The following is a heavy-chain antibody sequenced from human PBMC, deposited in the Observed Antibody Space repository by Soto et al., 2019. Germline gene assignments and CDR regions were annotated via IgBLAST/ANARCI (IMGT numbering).Heavy chain of an antibody. Sequence: EVQLVESGGGLVQPGGSLRLSCAASGFTFSSCEMNWVRQAPGKGLEWVSYISSSGSTIYYADSVKGRFTISRDNAKNSLYLQRNSLRAEDTAVYYCAGGGSYPSNWGQGTLVTVSS. CDR1: GFTFSSCE. V-gene: IGHV3-48*03. CDR3: AGGGSYPSN. D-gene: IGHD1-26*01. J-gene: IGHJ4*02. CDR2: ISSSGSTI.